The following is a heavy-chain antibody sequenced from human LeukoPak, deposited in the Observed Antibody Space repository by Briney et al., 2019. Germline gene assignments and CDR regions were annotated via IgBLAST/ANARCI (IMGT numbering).Heavy chain of an antibody. V-gene: IGHV3-30*18. CDR3: AKGSSGWYEGAFDI. D-gene: IGHD6-19*01. CDR1: GFTFSSYG. CDR2: ISYDGSNK. J-gene: IGHJ3*02. Sequence: GGSLRLPCAASGFTFSSYGMHWVRQAPGKGLEWVAVISYDGSNKYYADSVKGRFTISRDNSKNTLYLQMNSLRAEDTAVYYCAKGSSGWYEGAFDIWGQGTMVTVSS.